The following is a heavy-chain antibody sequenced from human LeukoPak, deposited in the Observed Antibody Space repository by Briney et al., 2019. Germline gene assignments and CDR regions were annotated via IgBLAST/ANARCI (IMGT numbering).Heavy chain of an antibody. CDR3: ARDRAEGKTWVEFDP. V-gene: IGHV3-66*02. CDR2: IYSDRVT. CDR1: GFIVNSYA. Sequence: GGSLRLSCAASGFIVNSYAMSWVRQAPGKGLAWVSLIYSDRVTQYADSVKGRFTISRDNSKNTLYLQMNSLRDEDTAVYFCARDRAEGKTWVEFDPWGQGTLVTVSS. J-gene: IGHJ5*02.